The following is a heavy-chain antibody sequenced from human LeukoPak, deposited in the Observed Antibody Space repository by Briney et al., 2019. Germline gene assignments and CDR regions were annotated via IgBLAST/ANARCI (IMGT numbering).Heavy chain of an antibody. J-gene: IGHJ5*02. D-gene: IGHD2-2*02. CDR1: GGTVSRYP. Sequence: ASVKVSCKASGGTVSRYPISWERQAPGQGLEWMGGIIPIFGTANYAQKFQGRVTITADESTSTAYMELSSLRSEDTAVYYCARDRPGRYCSTISCYSASPFDPWGQGTLVSVSS. CDR3: ARDRPGRYCSTISCYSASPFDP. V-gene: IGHV1-69*01. CDR2: IIPIFGTA.